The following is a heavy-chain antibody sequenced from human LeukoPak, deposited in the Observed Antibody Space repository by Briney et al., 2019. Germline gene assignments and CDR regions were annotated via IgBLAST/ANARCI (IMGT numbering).Heavy chain of an antibody. CDR1: GFTFSSYS. Sequence: GGSLRLSCAASGFTFSSYSMNWVRQAPGKGLEWVSSISSSSSYIYYADSVKGRFTISRDNAKNSLYLQMNSLRAEDTAVYYCAKTFYCGGDCYAEDWGQGTLVTVSS. V-gene: IGHV3-21*01. CDR2: ISSSSSYI. J-gene: IGHJ4*02. D-gene: IGHD2-21*02. CDR3: AKTFYCGGDCYAED.